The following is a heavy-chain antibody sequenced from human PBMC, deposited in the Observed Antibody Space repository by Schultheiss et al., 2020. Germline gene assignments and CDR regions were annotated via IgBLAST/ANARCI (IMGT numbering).Heavy chain of an antibody. V-gene: IGHV3-30*03. CDR1: GFTFSSYG. J-gene: IGHJ3*02. CDR2: ISYDGSNK. CDR3: ARDDPHLINAFDI. Sequence: GGSLRLSCAASGFTFSSYGMHWVRQAPGKGLEWVAVISYDGSNKYYADSVKGRFTISRDNAKNSLYLQMNSLRAEDTAVYYCARDDPHLINAFDIWGQGTMVTVSS.